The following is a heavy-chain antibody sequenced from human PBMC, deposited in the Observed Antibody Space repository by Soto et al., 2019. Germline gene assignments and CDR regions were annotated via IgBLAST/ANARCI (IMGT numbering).Heavy chain of an antibody. D-gene: IGHD1-26*01. J-gene: IGHJ4*02. CDR1: GGSISSYY. Sequence: SGTLSLTCTVSGGSISSYYWSWIRQPPGKGLEWIGYVYYSGSTNYNPSLKSRVTISVDTSKNQFSLKVRSVTAADTAVYYCASRYGGNFDYWGQGTLVTVS. CDR2: VYYSGST. CDR3: ASRYGGNFDY. V-gene: IGHV4-59*01.